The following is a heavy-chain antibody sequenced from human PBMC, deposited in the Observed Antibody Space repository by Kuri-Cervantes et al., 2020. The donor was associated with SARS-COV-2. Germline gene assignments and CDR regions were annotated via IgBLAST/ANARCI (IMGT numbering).Heavy chain of an antibody. CDR2: IYYSGST. CDR3: ARLRQPSGYSYEPYVDY. V-gene: IGHV4-59*01. CDR1: GGSISSYY. J-gene: IGHJ4*02. D-gene: IGHD5-18*01. Sequence: GSLRLSCTVSGGSISSYYWSWIRKRPGKGLEWIGYIYYSGSTNYNPSLKSRVTISVDTSKNQFSLTLSSVTAADTAVYYCARLRQPSGYSYEPYVDYWGQGTLVTVSS.